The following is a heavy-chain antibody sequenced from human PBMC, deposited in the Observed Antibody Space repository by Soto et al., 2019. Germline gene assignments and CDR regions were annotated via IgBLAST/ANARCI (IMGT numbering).Heavy chain of an antibody. CDR3: GSDQSYLVGTSPAGS. V-gene: IGHV1-69*12. CDR2: IIPMFGTI. CDR1: ADTFSKYA. Sequence: QVQLVQSGAEVKKPGSSVRVSCKASADTFSKYAITWVRQAPGQGPEWMGGIIPMFGTINYAQQFQGRLTITADESTSTVYMELSSLKSGDTAMYYCGSDQSYLVGTSPAGSWGPGTLVTVSS. D-gene: IGHD1-26*01. J-gene: IGHJ4*02.